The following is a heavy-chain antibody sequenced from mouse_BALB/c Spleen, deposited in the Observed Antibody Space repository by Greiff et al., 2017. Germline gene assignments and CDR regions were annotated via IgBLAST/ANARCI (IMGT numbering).Heavy chain of an antibody. D-gene: IGHD2-4*01. CDR2: IYPYNGGT. J-gene: IGHJ2*01. V-gene: IGHV1S29*02. CDR3: ARGDDYDVGFAY. Sequence: EVQLHQSGPELVKPGASVKISCKASGYTFPDYNMHWVQQSHGKSLEWIGYIYPYNGGTGSNQKFKSKATLTVDNSSSTAYMELRSLTSEDAAVYDCARGDDYDVGFAYWGQGTTLTGSS. CDR1: GYTFPDYN.